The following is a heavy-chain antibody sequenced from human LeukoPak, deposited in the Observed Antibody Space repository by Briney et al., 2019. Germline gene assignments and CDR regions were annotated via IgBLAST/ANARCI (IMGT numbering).Heavy chain of an antibody. CDR2: INHSGST. D-gene: IGHD2-2*01. V-gene: IGHV4-34*01. Sequence: SETLSLTCAVYGGSFSGYYWSWLRQPPGKGLEWIGEINHSGSTNYNPSLKSRVTISVDTSKNQFSLKLSSVTAADTAVYYCARGGRGVPAARYYYYYGMDVWGQGTTVTVFS. CDR3: ARGGRGVPAARYYYYYGMDV. CDR1: GGSFSGYY. J-gene: IGHJ6*02.